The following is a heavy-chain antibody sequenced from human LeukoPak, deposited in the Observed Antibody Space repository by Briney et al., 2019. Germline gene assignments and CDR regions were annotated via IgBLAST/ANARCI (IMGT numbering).Heavy chain of an antibody. CDR2: IKSITDGGTT. D-gene: IGHD4-23*01. CDR3: TTVGDYVGEASFDY. Sequence: PGGSLRLSCAASGLTFSNAWMSWVRQAPGKGLEWVSRIKSITDGGTTDYAAPVKGRFTISIDDSKNTLHLQMNSLKTEDTAVYYCTTVGDYVGEASFDYWGQGTLVTVSS. J-gene: IGHJ4*02. V-gene: IGHV3-15*01. CDR1: GLTFSNAW.